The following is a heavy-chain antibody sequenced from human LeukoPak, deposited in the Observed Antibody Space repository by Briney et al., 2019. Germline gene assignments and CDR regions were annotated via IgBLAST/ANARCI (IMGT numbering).Heavy chain of an antibody. CDR1: GYSISRGYY. CDR3: ARAGWIITSGIDY. D-gene: IGHD3-10*01. Sequence: PSETLSHTCAVSGYSISRGYYWALIRQPPGKGLEWIGTVYHTGSTYYNPSLDSRVTISVDTSKNEFSLNLKSVTAADTAVYYCARAGWIITSGIDYWGQGALVTVSS. V-gene: IGHV4-38-2*01. CDR2: VYHTGST. J-gene: IGHJ4*02.